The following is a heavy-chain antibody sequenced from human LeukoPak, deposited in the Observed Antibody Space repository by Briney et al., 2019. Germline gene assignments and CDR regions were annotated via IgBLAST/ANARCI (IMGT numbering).Heavy chain of an antibody. Sequence: ASVKVSCKASGYTFTSYDINWVRQANGQGLEWMGWMNPNSGNTGYAQKFQGRVTITRNTSISTAYMELSSLRSEDTAVYYCAREIVVARGLWFDPWGQGTLVTVSS. CDR1: GYTFTSYD. D-gene: IGHD3-22*01. CDR3: AREIVVARGLWFDP. J-gene: IGHJ5*02. CDR2: MNPNSGNT. V-gene: IGHV1-8*03.